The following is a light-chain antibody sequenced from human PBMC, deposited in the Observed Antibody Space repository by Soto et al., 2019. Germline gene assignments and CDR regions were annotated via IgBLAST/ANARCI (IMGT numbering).Light chain of an antibody. V-gene: IGLV2-8*01. CDR1: SSDVGGYNF. Sequence: QSALTQPPSASGSPGQSVTISCTGTSSDVGGYNFVSWYQHHPGKAPKLMIYEVYQRPSGVPDRFSGSKSGNTASLTVSGLQAEDEAEYYCSSYAGSDNVVVFGGGTKLTVL. CDR3: SSYAGSDNVVV. CDR2: EVY. J-gene: IGLJ2*01.